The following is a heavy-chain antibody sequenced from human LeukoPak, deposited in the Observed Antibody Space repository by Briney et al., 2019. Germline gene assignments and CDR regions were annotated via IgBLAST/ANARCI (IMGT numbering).Heavy chain of an antibody. D-gene: IGHD3-22*01. CDR3: ARSPISMIVGHYYYYMDV. V-gene: IGHV4-59*01. CDR2: IYYSGST. CDR1: GGSISSYY. Sequence: SETLSLTCTVSGGSISSYYWSWIRQPPGKGLEWIGYIYYSGSTNYNPSLKSRVTISVDTSKNQFSLKLSSVTAADTAVYYCARSPISMIVGHYYYYMDVWGQGTTVTVSS. J-gene: IGHJ6*03.